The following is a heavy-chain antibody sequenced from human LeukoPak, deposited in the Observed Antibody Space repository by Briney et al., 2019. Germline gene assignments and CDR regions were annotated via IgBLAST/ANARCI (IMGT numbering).Heavy chain of an antibody. Sequence: PGGSLRLSCAASGLTFSSSSMNWVRQAPGKGLEWASSISSSSSYMYYTDSVKGRFTIFRDNAENSLYLQMNSLRIEDTAVYYCARGLISSGYSPYFDYWGQGTLVTVSS. CDR1: GLTFSSSS. D-gene: IGHD3-22*01. J-gene: IGHJ4*02. V-gene: IGHV3-21*01. CDR3: ARGLISSGYSPYFDY. CDR2: ISSSSSYM.